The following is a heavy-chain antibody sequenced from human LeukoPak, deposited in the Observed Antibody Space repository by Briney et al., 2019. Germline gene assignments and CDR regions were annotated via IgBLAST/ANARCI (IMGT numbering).Heavy chain of an antibody. CDR3: ARMRSGWLTQ. D-gene: IGHD6-19*01. J-gene: IGHJ4*02. CDR2: IYYSGST. V-gene: IGHV4-61*01. Sequence: SETLSLTCTVSGGSVSSGSYYWSWIRQPPGKGLEWIGYIYYSGSTNYNPSLKGRVTISVDTSKNQFSLKLSSVAAADTAVYYCARMRSGWLTQWGQGTLVTVSS. CDR1: GGSVSSGSYY.